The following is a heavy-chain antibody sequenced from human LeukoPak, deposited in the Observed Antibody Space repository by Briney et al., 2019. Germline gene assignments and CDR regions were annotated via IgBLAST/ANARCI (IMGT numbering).Heavy chain of an antibody. Sequence: ASVKVSCKASGYTFTSYGISWVRQAPGQGLEWMGWINPNSGGTNYAQKFQGRVTMTRDTSISTAYMELSRLRSDDTAVYYCARGMEQWLVPHFDYWGQGTLVTVSS. J-gene: IGHJ4*02. CDR1: GYTFTSYG. V-gene: IGHV1-2*02. CDR3: ARGMEQWLVPHFDY. D-gene: IGHD6-19*01. CDR2: INPNSGGT.